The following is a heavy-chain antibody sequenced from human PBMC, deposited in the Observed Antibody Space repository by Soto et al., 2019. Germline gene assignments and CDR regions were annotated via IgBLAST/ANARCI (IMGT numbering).Heavy chain of an antibody. CDR2: ISAYNGNT. CDR1: GYTFTSSG. D-gene: IGHD3-10*01. V-gene: IGHV1-18*01. Sequence: ASLKVSCKASGYTFTSSGISWVRQAPGQGLEWMGWISAYNGNTNYAQKLQGRVTMTTDTSTSTAYMELRSLRSDDTAVYYCARLLWFGESFEVFDYWGQGTLVTVSS. CDR3: ARLLWFGESFEVFDY. J-gene: IGHJ4*02.